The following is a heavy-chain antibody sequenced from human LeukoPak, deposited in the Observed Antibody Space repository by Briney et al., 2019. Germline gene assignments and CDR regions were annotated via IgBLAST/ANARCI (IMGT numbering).Heavy chain of an antibody. D-gene: IGHD3-16*01. V-gene: IGHV3-30*02. CDR3: AMRFEGVYWYFDL. Sequence: GGSLRLSCVASGFTFSTYGVHWVRQAPGKGLEWVAFIRYDGSNKYYGDSVKGRFTLSRDNSKNTVFLQMNSLRTEDTAVYYCAMRFEGVYWYFDLWGRGTLVTVSS. J-gene: IGHJ2*01. CDR1: GFTFSTYG. CDR2: IRYDGSNK.